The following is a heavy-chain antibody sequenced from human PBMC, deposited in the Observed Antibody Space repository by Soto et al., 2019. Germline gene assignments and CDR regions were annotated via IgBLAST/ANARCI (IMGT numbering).Heavy chain of an antibody. Sequence: EVQLLESGGGLVQPGGSLRLSCAASGFTFSSYAMSWVRQAPGKGLEWVSAISGSGGSTYYADSVKGRFTISRDNSKNTLYLQMNSLRAEDTAVYYCANSPGQQPYYYYYGMDVWGQGTTDTVSS. CDR1: GFTFSSYA. CDR2: ISGSGGST. J-gene: IGHJ6*02. V-gene: IGHV3-23*01. D-gene: IGHD6-13*01. CDR3: ANSPGQQPYYYYYGMDV.